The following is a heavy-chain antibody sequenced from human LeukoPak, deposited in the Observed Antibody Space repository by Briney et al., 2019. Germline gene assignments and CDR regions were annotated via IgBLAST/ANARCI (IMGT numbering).Heavy chain of an antibody. CDR1: GYSISTGYY. CDR3: ASLERIAAAGTGRDYYYYYMDV. CDR2: IYHSGST. V-gene: IGHV4-38-2*02. Sequence: PSETLSLTCTVSGYSISTGYYWGWIRQPPGKGLEWIGSIYHSGSTYSNPSLKSRVTISVDTSKNQFSLNLSSVTAADTAVYYCASLERIAAAGTGRDYYYYYMDVWGKGTTVTISS. J-gene: IGHJ6*03. D-gene: IGHD6-13*01.